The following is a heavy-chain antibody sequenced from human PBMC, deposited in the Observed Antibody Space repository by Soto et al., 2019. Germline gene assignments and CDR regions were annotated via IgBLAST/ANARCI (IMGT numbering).Heavy chain of an antibody. CDR3: ARGQRWGRAPKYYFDY. CDR1: GGSISSSNW. CDR2: IYHSGST. D-gene: IGHD3-16*01. J-gene: IGHJ4*02. Sequence: SETLSLTCAVSGGSISSSNWWSWVRQPPGKGLEWIGEIYHSGSTNYNPSLKSRVTISVDKSKNQFSLKLSYVTAADTAVYYCARGQRWGRAPKYYFDYWGQGTLVTVSS. V-gene: IGHV4-4*02.